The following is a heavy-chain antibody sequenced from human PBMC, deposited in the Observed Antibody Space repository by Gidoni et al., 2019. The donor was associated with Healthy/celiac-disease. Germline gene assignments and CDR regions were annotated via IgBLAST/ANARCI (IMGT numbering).Heavy chain of an antibody. D-gene: IGHD3-16*01. J-gene: IGHJ6*02. CDR2: ISSSGSTI. V-gene: IGHV3-48*03. Sequence: GGGLVQPGGSLRLSCAASGFTFSSYEMNLVRQAPGKGLEWVSYISSSGSTIYYADSVKGRFTISRDNAKNSLYLQMNSLRAEDTAVYYCARDGVNWGYYYYGMDVWGQGTTVTVSS. CDR3: ARDGVNWGYYYYGMDV. CDR1: GFTFSSYE.